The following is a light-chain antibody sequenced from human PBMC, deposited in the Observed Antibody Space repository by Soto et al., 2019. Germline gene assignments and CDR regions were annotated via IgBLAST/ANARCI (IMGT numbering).Light chain of an antibody. V-gene: IGKV1-5*01. CDR3: QQYNSYSPT. J-gene: IGKJ1*01. CDR2: DAS. Sequence: DIQMTQSPSTLSASVGDRVTSTCRASQSISSWLAWYQQKPGKAPKLLIYDASSLESVVPSRFSGSGSGTEFTLTISSLQPDDFATYYCQQYNSYSPTFGQGTKVEIK. CDR1: QSISSW.